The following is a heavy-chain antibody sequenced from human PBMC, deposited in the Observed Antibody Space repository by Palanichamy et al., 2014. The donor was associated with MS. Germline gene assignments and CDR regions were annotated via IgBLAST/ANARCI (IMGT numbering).Heavy chain of an antibody. Sequence: HLVEVVGEGVGTAWGVPSRLSCAASGFTFSTYAMNWVRQAPGKGLEWVSFISSSSSSIYYADSVKGRFSISRDNAKNSLYLQMNSLRADDTAIYYCARRYCSGSCHFLDDWGQGTLVTVSS. CDR2: ISSSSSSI. CDR3: ARRYCSGSCHFLDD. D-gene: IGHD2-15*01. J-gene: IGHJ4*02. V-gene: IGHV3-48*03. CDR1: GFTFSTYA.